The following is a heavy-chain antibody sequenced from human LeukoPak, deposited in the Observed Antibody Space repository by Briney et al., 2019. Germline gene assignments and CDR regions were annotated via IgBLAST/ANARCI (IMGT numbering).Heavy chain of an antibody. Sequence: SETLSLTCTVSGGSIRSYYWSWIRQPPGKALEWIGYIFHSGTANYHPSLKSRVTISIDTSENQFSLKLSSVTAADTAVYYCARKVYSFDVFDYWGQGTLVTVSS. J-gene: IGHJ4*02. CDR3: ARKVYSFDVFDY. D-gene: IGHD2-15*01. V-gene: IGHV4-59*01. CDR1: GGSIRSYY. CDR2: IFHSGTA.